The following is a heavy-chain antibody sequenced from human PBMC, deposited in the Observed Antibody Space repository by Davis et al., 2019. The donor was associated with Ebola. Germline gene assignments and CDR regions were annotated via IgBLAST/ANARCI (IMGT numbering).Heavy chain of an antibody. J-gene: IGHJ6*04. CDR1: GYTFTSYD. Sequence: ASVKVSCKASGYTFTSYDINWVRQATGQGLEWMGWMNPNSGNTGYAQKFQGRVTMTRNTSISTAYMELSSLRSEDTAVYYCATQPGNYGYYYYGMDVWGKGTTVTVSS. D-gene: IGHD1-7*01. CDR2: MNPNSGNT. V-gene: IGHV1-8*01. CDR3: ATQPGNYGYYYYGMDV.